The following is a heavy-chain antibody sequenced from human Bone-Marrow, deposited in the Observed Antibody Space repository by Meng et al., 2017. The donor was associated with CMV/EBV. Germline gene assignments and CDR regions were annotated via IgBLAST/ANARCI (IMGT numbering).Heavy chain of an antibody. Sequence: GSLRLSCTVSGGSISSGGYYWSWIRQHPGKGLEWIGEINHSGSTNYNPSLKSRVTISVDTSKNQFSLKLSSVTAADTAVYYCARGRGRITIFGANFDPWGQGTLVTVSS. CDR1: GGSISSGGYY. CDR3: ARGRGRITIFGANFDP. D-gene: IGHD3-3*01. J-gene: IGHJ5*02. CDR2: INHSGST. V-gene: IGHV4-39*07.